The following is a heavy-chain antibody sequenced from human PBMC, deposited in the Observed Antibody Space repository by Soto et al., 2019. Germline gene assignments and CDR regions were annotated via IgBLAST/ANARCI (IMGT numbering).Heavy chain of an antibody. CDR1: GGSISSGGYY. CDR3: ARAPQVRGVMYYFDY. V-gene: IGHV4-31*03. CDR2: IYYSGST. Sequence: QVQLQESGPGLVKPSQTLSLTCTVSGGSISSGGYYWSWIRQHPGKGLEWIGYIYYSGSTYYNPSLKRRVTISVDTSKNQFSRKLSSVTAADTAVYYCARAPQVRGVMYYFDYWGQGTLVTVSS. D-gene: IGHD3-10*01. J-gene: IGHJ4*02.